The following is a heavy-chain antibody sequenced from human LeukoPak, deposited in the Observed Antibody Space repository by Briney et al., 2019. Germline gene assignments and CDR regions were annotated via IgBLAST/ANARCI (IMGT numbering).Heavy chain of an antibody. CDR3: ARESYDFWSGYSPYNWFDP. CDR1: GFTFSSYW. CDR2: IKQDGSEK. J-gene: IGHJ5*02. Sequence: GGSLRLSCAASGFTFSSYWMSWVRQAPGKGLEWVANIKQDGSEKYYVDSVKGRFTISRDNAKNSLYLQMNSLRAEDTAVYYCARESYDFWSGYSPYNWFDPWGQGTLVTVSS. D-gene: IGHD3-3*01. V-gene: IGHV3-7*01.